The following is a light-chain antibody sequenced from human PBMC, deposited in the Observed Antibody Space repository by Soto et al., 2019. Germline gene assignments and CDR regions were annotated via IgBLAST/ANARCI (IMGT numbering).Light chain of an antibody. Sequence: QSALTQPPSAYGSPGQSFTISCTGASSDVGGYNFVSWYQEHPGKAPKLMIYEVTKRPSGVPDRFSGSKSGNTASLTVSGLQAEDEADYYCTSYAGSSIPVVFGGGTKVTVL. CDR1: SSDVGGYNF. V-gene: IGLV2-8*01. J-gene: IGLJ2*01. CDR3: TSYAGSSIPVV. CDR2: EVT.